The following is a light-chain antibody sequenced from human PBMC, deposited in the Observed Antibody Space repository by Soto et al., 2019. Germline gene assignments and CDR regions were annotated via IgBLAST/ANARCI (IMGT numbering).Light chain of an antibody. V-gene: IGLV2-14*01. CDR3: SSYAGTNTLVL. Sequence: QSALTQPASVSGSPGQSITISCTGTSSDIGGYNYVSWFQQHPGKAPKLIIYDVNNRPSGVSNRFSGSKSGTTASLAISGLQAEDEDEYFCSSYAGTNTLVLFGGGTKLTVL. CDR2: DVN. CDR1: SSDIGGYNY. J-gene: IGLJ2*01.